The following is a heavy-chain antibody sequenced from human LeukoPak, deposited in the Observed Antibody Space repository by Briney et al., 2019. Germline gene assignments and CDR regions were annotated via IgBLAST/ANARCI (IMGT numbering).Heavy chain of an antibody. CDR1: GFTFNNYA. V-gene: IGHV3-23*01. CDR2: ISGTGATT. CDR3: AKDQRFGDLDDY. D-gene: IGHD3-10*01. Sequence: GGSPRLSCAGSGFTFNNYAMSWVRQAPGKGLEWVSAISGTGATTYYADSVKGRFAISRDNSKNTLYLQMTSLRADDTAVYYCAKDQRFGDLDDYRGQGTLVTVSS. J-gene: IGHJ4*02.